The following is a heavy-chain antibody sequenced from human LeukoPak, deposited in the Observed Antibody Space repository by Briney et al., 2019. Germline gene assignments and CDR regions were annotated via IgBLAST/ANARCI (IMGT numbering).Heavy chain of an antibody. CDR3: AGASSSNYYYGMDV. D-gene: IGHD6-6*01. CDR2: IYSGGST. V-gene: IGHV3-66*01. CDR1: GFTVSRNY. Sequence: GGSLRLSCAASGFTVSRNYMSWVRQAPGKGLEWVSVIYSGGSTYYADSVKGRFTISRDNSKNTLYLQMNSLRAEDTAVCYCAGASSSNYYYGMDVWGQGTTVTVSS. J-gene: IGHJ6*02.